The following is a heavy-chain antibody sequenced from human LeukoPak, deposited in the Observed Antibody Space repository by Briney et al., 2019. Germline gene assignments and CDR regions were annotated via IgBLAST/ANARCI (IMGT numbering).Heavy chain of an antibody. CDR1: GFTFSSYW. J-gene: IGHJ4*02. CDR2: IKQDGSEK. V-gene: IGHV3-7*01. CDR3: ASGSGSTLDSQPFDY. Sequence: GGSLRLSCAASGFTFSSYWMSWVRQAPGKGLEWVANIKQDGSEKYYVDSVKGRFTISRDNAKNSLYLQMNSLRAEDTAVYYCASGSGSTLDSQPFDYWGQGTPVTVSS. D-gene: IGHD6-19*01.